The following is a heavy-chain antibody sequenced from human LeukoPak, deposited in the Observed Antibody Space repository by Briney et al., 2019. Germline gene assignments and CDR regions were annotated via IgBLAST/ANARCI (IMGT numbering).Heavy chain of an antibody. J-gene: IGHJ4*02. D-gene: IGHD3-22*01. Sequence: SETLSLTCTVSGGSISSSSYYWGWIRQPPGKGLEWIGSIYYSGSTYYNPSLKSRVTISVDTSKNQFSLKLSSVTAADTAVYYCARLVVVVTKPDYWGQGTLVTVSS. CDR3: ARLVVVVTKPDY. CDR1: GGSISSSSYY. V-gene: IGHV4-39*01. CDR2: IYYSGST.